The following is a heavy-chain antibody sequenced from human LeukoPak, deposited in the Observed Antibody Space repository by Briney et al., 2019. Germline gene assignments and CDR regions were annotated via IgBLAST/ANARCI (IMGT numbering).Heavy chain of an antibody. D-gene: IGHD3-16*01. Sequence: GGSLRLSCAASGFSVSDYWMSWVRQAPGKGLEWVANIKQDGSEKTYVDSVKGRFTISRDNAKNSLYLQMNSLRVEDTAMYYCVRDGGTDWYDPWGQGTLVTVFS. CDR2: IKQDGSEK. V-gene: IGHV3-7*01. CDR1: GFSVSDYW. CDR3: VRDGGTDWYDP. J-gene: IGHJ5*02.